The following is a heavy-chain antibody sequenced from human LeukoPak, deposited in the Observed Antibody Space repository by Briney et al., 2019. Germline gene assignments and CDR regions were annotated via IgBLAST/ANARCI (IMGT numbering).Heavy chain of an antibody. CDR1: GHTLTELA. D-gene: IGHD5-12*01. CDR2: FDPEDVET. V-gene: IGHV1-24*01. CDR3: ATYSGYAAY. Sequence: GASVKVSCKVSGHTLTELAIHWVRQAPGKGLEWMGGFDPEDVETIYAQKFQGRVTMTEDTYTDTAYMELSSLRSEDTAVYYCATYSGYAAYWGQGTLVSVSS. J-gene: IGHJ4*02.